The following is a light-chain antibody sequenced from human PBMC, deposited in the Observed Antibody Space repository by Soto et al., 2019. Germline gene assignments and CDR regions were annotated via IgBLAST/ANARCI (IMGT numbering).Light chain of an antibody. CDR2: EVT. V-gene: IGLV2-14*01. Sequence: QSALTQPASVSGSPGQSITISCTGTSSDVGAYNYVSWFQQHPGKAPKLLIYEVTNRPSGVSYRFSGSKSGSTASLTISGLQAEDEADYYCSSYKRSRTYVFGTGTKVTVL. J-gene: IGLJ1*01. CDR3: SSYKRSRTYV. CDR1: SSDVGAYNY.